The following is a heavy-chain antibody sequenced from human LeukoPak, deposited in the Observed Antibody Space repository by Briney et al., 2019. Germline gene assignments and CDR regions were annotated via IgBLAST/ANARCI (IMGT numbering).Heavy chain of an antibody. Sequence: FXSYGISWVXQAPGQGLXWXGWISAYNGNTNYAQKLQGRVTMTTDTSTSTAYMELRSLRSDDTAVYYCARDLDYGDFDYWGQGTLVTVSS. CDR1: FXSYG. D-gene: IGHD4-17*01. CDR3: ARDLDYGDFDY. CDR2: ISAYNGNT. J-gene: IGHJ4*02. V-gene: IGHV1-18*01.